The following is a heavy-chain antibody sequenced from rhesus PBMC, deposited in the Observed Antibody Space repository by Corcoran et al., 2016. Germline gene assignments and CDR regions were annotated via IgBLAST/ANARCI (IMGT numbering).Heavy chain of an antibody. CDR2: IYGSGSST. J-gene: IGHJ5-2*02. D-gene: IGHD2-27*01. CDR1: GGSISSTY. Sequence: QVQLQESGPGLVKPLETLSLTCAVSGGSISSTYWCWIRPPPGKGLEWIGYIYGSGSSTNNNPSLKSRVTLSLDTSKKQFSLKLTSVTAADTAVYYCARDAMRFTPTNSLDVWGRGVLVTVSS. V-gene: IGHV4S11*01. CDR3: ARDAMRFTPTNSLDV.